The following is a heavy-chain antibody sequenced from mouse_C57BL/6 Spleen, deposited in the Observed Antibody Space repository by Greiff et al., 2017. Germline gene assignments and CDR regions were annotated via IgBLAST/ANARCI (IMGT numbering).Heavy chain of an antibody. CDR1: GFTFSSFA. J-gene: IGHJ4*01. Sequence: EVQRVESGEGLVKPGGSLKLSCATSGFTFSSFAMSWVRQTPEKRLEWVAYIRSGGDYFYYADTVKGRFTISRDNARTTMYLQMSSLKSKDTAMYYCTSEDGGSDYYAMDYWGQGTSVTVSS. CDR2: IRSGGDYF. V-gene: IGHV5-9-1*02. D-gene: IGHD1-1*02. CDR3: TSEDGGSDYYAMDY.